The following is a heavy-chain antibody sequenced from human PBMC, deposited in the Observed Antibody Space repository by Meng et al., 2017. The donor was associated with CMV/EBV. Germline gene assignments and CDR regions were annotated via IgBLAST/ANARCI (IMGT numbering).Heavy chain of an antibody. D-gene: IGHD1-7*01. CDR2: IYYSGST. Sequence: SETLSLTCAIYGGSISEYYWAWIRQPPGKGLEWIGYIYYSGSTNYNPSLKSRVTISVDTSKNQFSLKLSSVTAADTAVYYCARALLAGTTFLVFDPWGQGTLVTVSS. CDR1: GGSISEYY. V-gene: IGHV4-59*01. J-gene: IGHJ5*02. CDR3: ARALLAGTTFLVFDP.